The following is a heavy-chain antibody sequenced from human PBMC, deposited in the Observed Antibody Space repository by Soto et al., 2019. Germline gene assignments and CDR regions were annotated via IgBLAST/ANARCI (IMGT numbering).Heavy chain of an antibody. Sequence: GGSLRLSCAASGFTFSSYSMNWVRQAPGKGLEWVSYISSSSSTIYYADSVKGRFTMSTDNAKNSLYLQMNSLRDEDTAVYYCARDYNYCGGDCYEYFQHWGQGTLVTVSS. CDR2: ISSSSSTI. V-gene: IGHV3-48*02. CDR3: ARDYNYCGGDCYEYFQH. J-gene: IGHJ1*01. D-gene: IGHD2-21*02. CDR1: GFTFSSYS.